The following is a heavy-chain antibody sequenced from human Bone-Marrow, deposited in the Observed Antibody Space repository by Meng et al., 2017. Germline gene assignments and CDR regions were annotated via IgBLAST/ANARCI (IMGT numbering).Heavy chain of an antibody. CDR2: INHSGST. J-gene: IGHJ1*01. Sequence: QVKIKQGGAGLLKPSENLSINCACYGGSLGGYYWSWIRQPPGKGLEWIGEINHSGSTNNNPSLKSRVTISVDTSKNQFSLKLSSVTAADTAVYYCARGRSSGWYRPEYFQHWGQGTLVTVSS. D-gene: IGHD6-19*01. V-gene: IGHV4-34*01. CDR3: ARGRSSGWYRPEYFQH. CDR1: GGSLGGYY.